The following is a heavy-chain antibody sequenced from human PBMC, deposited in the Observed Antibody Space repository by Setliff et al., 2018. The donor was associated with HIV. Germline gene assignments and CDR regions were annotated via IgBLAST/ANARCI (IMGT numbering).Heavy chain of an antibody. V-gene: IGHV1-69*05. J-gene: IGHJ4*02. CDR3: ARSPRYSSGWYDSYFDQ. CDR2: SIPMYGTS. D-gene: IGHD6-19*01. CDR1: GGTFSSYA. Sequence: SVKVSCKASGGTFSSYAISWVRQAPGQGLEWMGGSIPMYGTSNYAQKFQGRVTITTDESTSTAYMELSRLRSDDTAVYYCARSPRYSSGWYDSYFDQWGQGTLVTVPQ.